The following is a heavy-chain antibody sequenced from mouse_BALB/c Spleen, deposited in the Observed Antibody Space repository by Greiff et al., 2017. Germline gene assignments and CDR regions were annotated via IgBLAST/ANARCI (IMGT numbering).Heavy chain of an antibody. CDR2: IYPGDGST. J-gene: IGHJ3*01. D-gene: IGHD2-4*01. V-gene: IGHV1S56*01. CDR3: ARPYDYDGRAWCAY. Sequence: QVQLQQSGPELVKPGASVKMSCKASGYTFTSYYIHWVKQRPGQGLEWIGWIYPGDGSTKYNEKFKGKTTLTADKSSSTAYMLLSSLTSEDSAIYFCARPYDYDGRAWCAYWGQGTLVTVSA. CDR1: GYTFTSYY.